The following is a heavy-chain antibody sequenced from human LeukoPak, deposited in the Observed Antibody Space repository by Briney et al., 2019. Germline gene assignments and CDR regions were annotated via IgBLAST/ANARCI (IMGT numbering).Heavy chain of an antibody. CDR3: ARVGGYSYGADF. J-gene: IGHJ4*02. D-gene: IGHD5-18*01. V-gene: IGHV4-31*03. CDR2: IYYSGST. Sequence: SQTLSLTCTVSVGSISSGGYYWSWIRQHPGKSLEWIGYIYYSGSTYYNPSLRSRVTISVDTSKNQFSLKLSSVTAADTAVYYCARVGGYSYGADFWGQGTLVTVSS. CDR1: VGSISSGGYY.